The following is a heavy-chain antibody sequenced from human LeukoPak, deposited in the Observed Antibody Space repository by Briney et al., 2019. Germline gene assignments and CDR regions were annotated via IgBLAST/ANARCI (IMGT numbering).Heavy chain of an antibody. V-gene: IGHV3-7*01. Sequence: GGSLRLSCAASGFTFSSHWMSWVRQAPGKGLEWVANINPDGSEKYYVDSVKGRFTISRDNAKNSLYLQMNTLSPEDSAIYYCARDHVVDGLVFDYWGQGTLVTVSS. J-gene: IGHJ4*02. CDR3: ARDHVVDGLVFDY. D-gene: IGHD2-15*01. CDR1: GFTFSSHW. CDR2: INPDGSEK.